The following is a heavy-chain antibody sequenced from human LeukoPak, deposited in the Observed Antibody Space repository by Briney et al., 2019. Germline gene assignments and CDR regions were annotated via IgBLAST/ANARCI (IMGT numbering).Heavy chain of an antibody. D-gene: IGHD3-10*01. CDR2: INHSGST. J-gene: IGHJ4*02. CDR1: GGSFSGYY. Sequence: SETLSLTCAVYGGSFSGYYWSWIRQPPGKGLEWIGEINHSGSTNYNPSLKSRVTISVDTSKNQFSLKLSSVTAADTAVYYCARGPGYYYGSGSHKVFDYWGQGTLVTVSS. CDR3: ARGPGYYYGSGSHKVFDY. V-gene: IGHV4-34*01.